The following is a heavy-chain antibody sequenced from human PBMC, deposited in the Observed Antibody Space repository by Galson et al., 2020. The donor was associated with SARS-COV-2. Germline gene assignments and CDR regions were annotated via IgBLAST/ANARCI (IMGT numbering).Heavy chain of an antibody. CDR3: AKADGSRSNWYFDL. CDR1: GFTFSNHG. Sequence: PGGSLRLSCAASGFTFSNHGMHWVRQAQGKGLEWVAVISYAAITKDYVDSVKGRFIISRENSKKTLYLQMNSLTVEDTAVYYCAKADGSRSNWYFDLWGRGTLVTVSS. J-gene: IGHJ2*01. D-gene: IGHD3-10*01. V-gene: IGHV3-30*18. CDR2: ISYAAITK.